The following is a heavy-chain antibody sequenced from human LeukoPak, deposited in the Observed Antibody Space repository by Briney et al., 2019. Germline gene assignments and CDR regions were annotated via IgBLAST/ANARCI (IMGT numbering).Heavy chain of an antibody. CDR3: ARDPSNSSGYHAHFDS. CDR1: GGTFSSYA. V-gene: IGHV1-69*05. Sequence: SVKVSCKASGGTFSSYAISWVRQAPGQGLEWMGGIIPIFGTANYAQKFQGRVTMTTDTSTRTAYMELRSLRSDDTAMYYCARDPSNSSGYHAHFDSWGQGTLVTVSS. J-gene: IGHJ4*02. CDR2: IIPIFGTA. D-gene: IGHD3-22*01.